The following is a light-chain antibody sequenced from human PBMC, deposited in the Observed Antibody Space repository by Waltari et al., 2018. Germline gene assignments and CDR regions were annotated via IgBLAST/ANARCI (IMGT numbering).Light chain of an antibody. CDR1: QSVSNS. V-gene: IGKV1-39*01. CDR3: QQTSRTPIT. J-gene: IGKJ5*01. CDR2: GAS. Sequence: DIEMTQSRSSLSASVGDRVTITCRASQSVSNSLDWYQQKPGKDPKLLIFGASNLHSGVAAKFSGSGSGTDFTLTISSLQPEDSATYYCQQTSRTPITFGQGTRVEIK.